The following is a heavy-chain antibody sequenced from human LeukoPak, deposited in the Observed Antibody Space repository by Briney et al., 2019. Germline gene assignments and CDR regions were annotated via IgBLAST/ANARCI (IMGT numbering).Heavy chain of an antibody. Sequence: GGSLGLSCAVSGFTFSSYWMSWVRQAPGKGLEWVANIKQDGSERNYVDSVKGRFTISRDNARNSLYLQMNDLRAEDTAVYYCARSHSGSFYSPWDCWGQGTLVTVSS. D-gene: IGHD1-26*01. J-gene: IGHJ4*02. CDR3: ARSHSGSFYSPWDC. CDR1: GFTFSSYW. CDR2: IKQDGSER. V-gene: IGHV3-7*01.